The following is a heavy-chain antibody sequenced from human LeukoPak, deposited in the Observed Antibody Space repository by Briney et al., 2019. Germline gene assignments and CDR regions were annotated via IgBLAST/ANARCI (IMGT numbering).Heavy chain of an antibody. J-gene: IGHJ3*02. CDR1: GFTFSSYA. Sequence: GGSLRLSCAASGFTFSSYAMSWVRQAPGEGLEWVSAISGSGGSTYYADYVKGRFTISRDNSKNTLYLQMNSLRAEDTAVYYCAKDRVGIVGATDAFDIWGQGTMVTVSS. D-gene: IGHD1-26*01. CDR3: AKDRVGIVGATDAFDI. CDR2: ISGSGGST. V-gene: IGHV3-23*01.